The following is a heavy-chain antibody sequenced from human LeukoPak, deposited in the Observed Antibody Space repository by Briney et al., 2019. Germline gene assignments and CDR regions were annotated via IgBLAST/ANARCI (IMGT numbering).Heavy chain of an antibody. Sequence: PSDTLSLTCVVNVESFNCYYWTWIRQSPGRGLELIGEINNIGHINYNPSLKSRVTISPDTSQKQFSLKMSSVTAADTAVYYCARGEGNDYVWGSFYYYLEVWGKGTTVTVSS. CDR2: INNIGHI. CDR3: ARGEGNDYVWGSFYYYLEV. D-gene: IGHD3-16*01. V-gene: IGHV4-34*01. CDR1: VESFNCYY. J-gene: IGHJ6*03.